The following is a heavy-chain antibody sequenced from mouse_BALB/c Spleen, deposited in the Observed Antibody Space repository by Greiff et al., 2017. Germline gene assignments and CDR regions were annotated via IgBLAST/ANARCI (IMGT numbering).Heavy chain of an antibody. D-gene: IGHD2-4*01. V-gene: IGHV1-7*01. Sequence: QVQLQQSGAELAKPGASVKMSCKASGYTFTSYWMHWVKQRPGQGLEWIGYINPSTGYTEYNQKFKDKATLTADKSSSTAYMQLSSLTSEDSAVYYCARGEDYWFAYWGQGTLVTVSA. J-gene: IGHJ3*01. CDR2: INPSTGYT. CDR3: ARGEDYWFAY. CDR1: GYTFTSYW.